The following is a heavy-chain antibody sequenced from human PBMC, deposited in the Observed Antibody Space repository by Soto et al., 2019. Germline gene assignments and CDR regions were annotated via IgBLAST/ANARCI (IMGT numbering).Heavy chain of an antibody. J-gene: IGHJ4*02. CDR3: AILRYGYNCPFLAF. CDR1: GYSFTSYW. D-gene: IGHD1-1*01. CDR2: IYPGDSDT. Sequence: PGESLRVSCKGSGYSFTSYWIGWVRQMPGKGLEWMGIIYPGDSDTRYSPSFQGQVTISADKSISTAYLQWSSLKASDTAMYYCAILRYGYNCPFLAFCGQGTLVTVSA. V-gene: IGHV5-51*01.